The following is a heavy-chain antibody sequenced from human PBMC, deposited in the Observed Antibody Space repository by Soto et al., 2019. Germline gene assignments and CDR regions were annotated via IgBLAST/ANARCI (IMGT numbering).Heavy chain of an antibody. CDR1: GFTFSSYA. D-gene: IGHD3-16*02. Sequence: PGGSLRLSCAASGFTFSSYAMSWVRQAPGKGLEWVSAISGSGGSTYYADSVKGRFTISRDNSKNTLYLQMNSLRAEDTAVYYCAKDRAGGIMITFGGVILDYWGQGTLVTVS. CDR2: ISGSGGST. V-gene: IGHV3-23*01. J-gene: IGHJ4*02. CDR3: AKDRAGGIMITFGGVILDY.